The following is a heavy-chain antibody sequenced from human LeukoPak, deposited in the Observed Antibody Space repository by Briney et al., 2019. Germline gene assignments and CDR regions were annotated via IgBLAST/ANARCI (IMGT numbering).Heavy chain of an antibody. J-gene: IGHJ4*02. V-gene: IGHV3-23*01. CDR3: AKDRYDGYKRIRFDY. Sequence: GGSLRLSCAASGFTFSSYAMSWVRQAPGKGLEWVSAISGSGGSTYYADSVKGRFTISRDNSKNTLYLQMNSLRAEDTAVYYCAKDRYDGYKRIRFDYWGQGTLVTVSS. CDR2: ISGSGGST. CDR1: GFTFSSYA. D-gene: IGHD5-24*01.